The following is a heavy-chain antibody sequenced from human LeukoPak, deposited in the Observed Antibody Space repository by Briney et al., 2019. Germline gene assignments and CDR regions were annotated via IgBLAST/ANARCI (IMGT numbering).Heavy chain of an antibody. CDR2: IKEDGSAQ. V-gene: IGHV3-7*03. CDR3: AKPPAMVLYYFDY. D-gene: IGHD5-18*01. Sequence: GGSLRLSCAASGFTSNGYWMSWVRQAPGKGLEWVANIKEDGSAQYYVGSVKGRFTISRDNSKNTLYLQMNSLRAEDTAVYYCAKPPAMVLYYFDYWGQGTLVTVSS. CDR1: GFTSNGYW. J-gene: IGHJ4*02.